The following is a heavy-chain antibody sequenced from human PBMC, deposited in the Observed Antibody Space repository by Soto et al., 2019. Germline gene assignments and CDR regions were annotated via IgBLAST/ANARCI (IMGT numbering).Heavy chain of an antibody. J-gene: IGHJ4*02. D-gene: IGHD3-22*01. CDR2: INAGNGNT. CDR1: GYTFTSYA. CDR3: ARVPLYYDSSGYYYDY. V-gene: IGHV1-3*01. Sequence: GASVKVSCKASGYTFTSYAMHWVRQAPGQRLEWMGWINAGNGNTKYSQKFQGRVTITRDTSASTAYMELSSLRSEDTAVYYCARVPLYYDSSGYYYDYWGQGTLVSVSS.